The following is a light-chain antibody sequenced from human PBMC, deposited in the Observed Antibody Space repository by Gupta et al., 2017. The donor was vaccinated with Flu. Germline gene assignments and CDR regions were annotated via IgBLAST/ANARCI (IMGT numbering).Light chain of an antibody. CDR2: EVS. V-gene: IGLV2-14*01. CDR1: SSDVGGYNY. Sequence: QSALTQPASVSGSPGQSITISCTGTSSDVGGYNYVSWYQQHPGKAPKLMIYEVSNRPSGVSNRFSGSKSGNTASLTISGLQAEDEADYYCSSYKNSSTLPCVFGGGTKLTVL. CDR3: SSYKNSSTLPCV. J-gene: IGLJ3*02.